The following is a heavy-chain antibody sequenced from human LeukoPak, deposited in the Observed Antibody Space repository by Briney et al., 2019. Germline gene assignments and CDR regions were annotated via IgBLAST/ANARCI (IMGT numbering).Heavy chain of an antibody. CDR2: VSGKANSYAT. Sequence: GGSLRLSCAASGFTFRGSAIHWVRQASGKGLEWVGRVSGKANSYATAYAASVKGKFTFSRDDSKNTAYLQMNSLKTEDTAVYYCTTLWFGELSLNGASWGQGTMVTVSS. CDR1: GFTFRGSA. J-gene: IGHJ3*01. CDR3: TTLWFGELSLNGAS. V-gene: IGHV3-73*01. D-gene: IGHD3-10*01.